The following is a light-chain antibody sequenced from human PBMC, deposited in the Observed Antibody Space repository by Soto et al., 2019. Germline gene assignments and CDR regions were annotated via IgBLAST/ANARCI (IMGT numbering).Light chain of an antibody. CDR2: EVS. CDR3: SSYAGSNKSV. Sequence: QSVLTQPPSASGSPGQSVTISCTGTSSDVGGYNYVSWYQQHPGKAPKLMIYEVSKRPSGVPDRFSGSTSGNTASLTVSGLQPEEEADYYCSSYAGSNKSVFGTGTKSPS. V-gene: IGLV2-8*01. CDR1: SSDVGGYNY. J-gene: IGLJ1*01.